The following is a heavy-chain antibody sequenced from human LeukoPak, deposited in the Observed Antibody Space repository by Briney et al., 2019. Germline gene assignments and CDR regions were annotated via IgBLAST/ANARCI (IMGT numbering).Heavy chain of an antibody. CDR3: AREPRIAAAGYYYYYGMDV. CDR2: ISYDGSNK. D-gene: IGHD6-13*01. Sequence: GGSLRLSCAASGFTFSSYGMRWVRQAPGKGLEWVAVISYDGSNKYYADSVKGRFTISRDNSKNTLYPQMNSLRAEDTAVYYCAREPRIAAAGYYYYYGMDVWGQGTTVTVSS. J-gene: IGHJ6*02. CDR1: GFTFSSYG. V-gene: IGHV3-30*03.